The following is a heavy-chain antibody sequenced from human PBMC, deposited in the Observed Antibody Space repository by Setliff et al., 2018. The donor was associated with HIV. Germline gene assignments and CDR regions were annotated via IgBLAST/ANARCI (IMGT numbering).Heavy chain of an antibody. CDR3: ARKVGGDFDY. V-gene: IGHV4-34*01. CDR1: GGSFTNYY. J-gene: IGHJ4*02. D-gene: IGHD2-2*01. Sequence: NPSETLSLTCVVYGGSFTNYYWSWIRQPPGKGLECIGEINHSGSTNYNPSLKSRVSMSVDTSKKQFSLKLRSVTAADTAVYFCARKVGGDFDYWGQGTLVTVSS. CDR2: INHSGST.